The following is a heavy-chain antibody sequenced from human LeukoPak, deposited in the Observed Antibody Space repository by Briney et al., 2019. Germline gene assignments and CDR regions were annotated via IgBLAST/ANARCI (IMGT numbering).Heavy chain of an antibody. CDR2: INPSDGSA. CDR3: ARDKGNSTTWSLSYYYGMDV. V-gene: IGHV1-46*01. Sequence: GASVKVSCKASGYTFTMFFMHWVRQAPGQGLEWVGVINPSDGSATVAQKFQGRVSMTRDTSTNTVYMAVSSLRSDDTALYYCARDKGNSTTWSLSYYYGMDVWGQGTTVTVS. D-gene: IGHD2-2*01. J-gene: IGHJ6*02. CDR1: GYTFTMFF.